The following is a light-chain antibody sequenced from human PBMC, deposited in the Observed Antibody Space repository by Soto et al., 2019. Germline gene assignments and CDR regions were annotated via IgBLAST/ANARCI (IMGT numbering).Light chain of an antibody. V-gene: IGKV3-15*01. J-gene: IGKJ5*01. Sequence: IVVTQSPATLSMSPGERATLFFRANEHSYTNFAWYQQKPGQVPRLLIYGASTRATGVPGRFSGSGSGTEFALTINSLQSEDFAVYYCQQYQKWPITFGQGTRLEIK. CDR1: EHSYTN. CDR2: GAS. CDR3: QQYQKWPIT.